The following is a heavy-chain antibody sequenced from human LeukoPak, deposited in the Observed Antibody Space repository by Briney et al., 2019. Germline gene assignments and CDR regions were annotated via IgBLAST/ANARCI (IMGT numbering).Heavy chain of an antibody. V-gene: IGHV4-30-2*01. CDR1: GGSISSGDYY. CDR2: IYHSGST. J-gene: IGHJ4*02. CDR3: ATANDLRYFAN. D-gene: IGHD3-9*01. Sequence: PSETLSLTCTVSGGSISSGDYYWSWIRQPPGKGLEWIGYIYHSGSTYYNPSLKSRVTISVDRSKNQFSLKLSSVTAADTAVYYCATANDLRYFANWGQGTLVTVSS.